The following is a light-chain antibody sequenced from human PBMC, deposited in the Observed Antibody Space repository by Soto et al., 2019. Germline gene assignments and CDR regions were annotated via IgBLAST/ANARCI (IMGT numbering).Light chain of an antibody. CDR2: DAS. J-gene: IGKJ4*01. CDR3: QQRSNWPLT. CDR1: QSVSSY. V-gene: IGKV3-11*01. Sequence: EIVLTQSPGTLSLSPGERATLSCRASQSVSSYLAWYQQKPGQAPRLLIYDASNRATGIPARFSGSGSGTDFTLTISSLEPEDSAVYYCQQRSNWPLTFGGGTKVDIK.